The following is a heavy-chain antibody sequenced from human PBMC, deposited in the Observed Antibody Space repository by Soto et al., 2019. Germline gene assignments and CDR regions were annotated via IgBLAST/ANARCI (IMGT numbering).Heavy chain of an antibody. D-gene: IGHD4-17*01. Sequence: QLQLQESGPGLVKPSETLSLTCTVSGGSISSSSYYWGWIRQPPGKGLEWIGSIYYSGSTYYNPSLKSRVTISVDTSKNQFSLKLSSVTAADTAVYYCARDAVTPNYYFDYWGQGTLVTVSS. CDR2: IYYSGST. CDR1: GGSISSSSYY. CDR3: ARDAVTPNYYFDY. V-gene: IGHV4-39*01. J-gene: IGHJ4*02.